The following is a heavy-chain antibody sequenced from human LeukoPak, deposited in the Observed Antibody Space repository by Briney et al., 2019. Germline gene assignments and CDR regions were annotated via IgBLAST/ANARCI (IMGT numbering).Heavy chain of an antibody. CDR3: ARRDRIAGLGNDY. V-gene: IGHV4-39*01. J-gene: IGHJ4*02. Sequence: SETLSLTCTVSGGSISSSSYYWGWIRQPPVKGLEWIGSIYYSGSTYYNPSLKSRVTISVDTSKNQFSLKLSSVTAADTAVYYCARRDRIAGLGNDYWGQGTLVTVSS. D-gene: IGHD6-13*01. CDR2: IYYSGST. CDR1: GGSISSSSYY.